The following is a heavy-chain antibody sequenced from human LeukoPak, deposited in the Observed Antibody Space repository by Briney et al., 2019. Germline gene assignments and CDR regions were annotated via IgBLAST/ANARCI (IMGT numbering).Heavy chain of an antibody. J-gene: IGHJ4*02. V-gene: IGHV3-21*01. CDR3: ARDLRYCSGGSCPRSYYFDY. CDR2: ISSSSSYI. D-gene: IGHD2-15*01. CDR1: GFTFSSYS. Sequence: GGSLRLSCAASGFTFSSYSMNWVRQAPGKGLEWVSSISSSSSYIYYADSVKGRFTISRDNAKNSLYLQMNSLRAEDTAVYYCARDLRYCSGGSCPRSYYFDYWGQGTLVTVSS.